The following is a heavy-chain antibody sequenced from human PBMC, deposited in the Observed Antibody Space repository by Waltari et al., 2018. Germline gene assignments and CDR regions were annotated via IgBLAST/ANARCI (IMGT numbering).Heavy chain of an antibody. CDR2: IYHSGST. D-gene: IGHD4-17*01. J-gene: IGHJ4*02. V-gene: IGHV4-38-2*01. CDR1: GYYIRSGYS. CDR3: ARWVGYGDLYFFDY. Sequence: QVQLQDSGPGMVKPSETLSLTSAVSGYYIRSGYSWGWIRQPPGKGLECIGSIYHSGSTYYNPSLKSRVTRSVDTSKNQFSLKLSSVTAADTAVYYCARWVGYGDLYFFDYWGQGTLVTVSS.